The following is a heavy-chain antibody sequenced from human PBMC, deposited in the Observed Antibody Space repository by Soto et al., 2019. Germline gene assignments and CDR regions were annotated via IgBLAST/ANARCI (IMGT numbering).Heavy chain of an antibody. CDR2: FDGSVGHT. Sequence: PVGSLRLSCASSVFSFSSYAVSCVRHSPGKGLEWVSVFDGSVGHTYYTNSVKGRFTISNDNSKNTLFLQMNSLKAEDTAVYFCAKQLQYASGWPLQYGGQGTRVTV. CDR1: VFSFSSYA. CDR3: AKQLQYASGWPLQY. V-gene: IGHV3-23*01. D-gene: IGHD6-19*01. J-gene: IGHJ4*02.